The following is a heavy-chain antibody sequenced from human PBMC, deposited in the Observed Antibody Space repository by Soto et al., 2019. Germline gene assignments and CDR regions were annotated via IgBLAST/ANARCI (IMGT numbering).Heavy chain of an antibody. J-gene: IGHJ4*02. D-gene: IGHD2-8*02. CDR2: IYNSGSS. Sequence: TLSLTCTVSGASISGHFWSWIRQPPGKGLEWIAYIYNSGSSYNPSLKSRVTISVDTSKNQFSLKLTSVTAADTAVYYCARDKITGLFDYWGQGTLVTVSS. V-gene: IGHV4-59*11. CDR1: GASISGHF. CDR3: ARDKITGLFDY.